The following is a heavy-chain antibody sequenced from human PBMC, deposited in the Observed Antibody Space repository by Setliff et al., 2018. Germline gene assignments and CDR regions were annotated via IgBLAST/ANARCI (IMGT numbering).Heavy chain of an antibody. Sequence: ASETLSLTCTVSVGSISGQFWTWVRQAPGKGLDWIGYIGDNGKTEYNPSLKSRVTMSADTSKNQLSLKLTSVTAADTAVYFCARGQASIFGVINNLDVWGNGTTVTVSS. V-gene: IGHV4-59*11. D-gene: IGHD3-3*01. CDR3: ARGQASIFGVINNLDV. J-gene: IGHJ6*04. CDR1: VGSISGQF. CDR2: IGDNGKT.